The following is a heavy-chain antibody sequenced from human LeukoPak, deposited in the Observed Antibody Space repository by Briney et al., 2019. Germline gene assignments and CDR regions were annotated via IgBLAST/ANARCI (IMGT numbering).Heavy chain of an antibody. Sequence: SETLSLTCAVYGGSVSGYYSSWIRQPPGKGLEWIGEINHSGSTNYHPSLKSRVTISVDTSKNQFSLKLSSVTAADTAVYYCARRQRRGYFDYWGQGTLVTVSS. CDR3: ARRQRRGYFDY. CDR1: GGSVSGYY. D-gene: IGHD1-1*01. CDR2: INHSGST. J-gene: IGHJ4*02. V-gene: IGHV4-34*01.